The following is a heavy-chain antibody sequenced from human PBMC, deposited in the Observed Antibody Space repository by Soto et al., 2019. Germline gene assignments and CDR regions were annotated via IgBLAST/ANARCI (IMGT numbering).Heavy chain of an antibody. CDR1: GYSFTTYG. V-gene: IGHV1-18*01. CDR2: ISGYNGNT. Sequence: QVQLVQSGGEVKKPGASVKVSCKTSGYSFTTYGISWVRQAPGQGLEWMGWISGYNGNTHYAQKFQGRVSMTTDTSTSTAYMELGSLRSDDTAVYYCAREGPAPYYYYGMDVWGQGTTVTVSS. CDR3: AREGPAPYYYYGMDV. J-gene: IGHJ6*02.